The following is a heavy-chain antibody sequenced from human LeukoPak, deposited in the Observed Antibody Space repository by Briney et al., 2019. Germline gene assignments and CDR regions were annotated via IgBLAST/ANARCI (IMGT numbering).Heavy chain of an antibody. J-gene: IGHJ1*01. V-gene: IGHV4-31*03. D-gene: IGHD1-26*01. CDR1: DGSTTSGGNY. Sequence: SETLTLTCTLYDGSTTSGGNYWSWVRQQPGKRLECIGYIYYSVSTYYNPSLKSRVTTSVDTSKNQFSLKLSSVTAADTAVYFCASGRGSYVRWGQGTLVTVSS. CDR2: IYYSVST. CDR3: ASGRGSYVR.